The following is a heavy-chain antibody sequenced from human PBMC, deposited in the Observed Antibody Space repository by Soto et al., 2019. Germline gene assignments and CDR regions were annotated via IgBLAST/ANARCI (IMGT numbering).Heavy chain of an antibody. CDR3: AKEPWIQYGMDV. Sequence: QVQLVESGGGVVQPGRSLRLSCAASGFTFSSYGMHWVRQAPGKGLEWVAVISYDGSNKYYADSVKGRFTISRDNSKNTLYLQMNSLRAEDTAVYYCAKEPWIQYGMDVWGQGTTVTVSS. J-gene: IGHJ6*02. V-gene: IGHV3-30*18. D-gene: IGHD5-18*01. CDR1: GFTFSSYG. CDR2: ISYDGSNK.